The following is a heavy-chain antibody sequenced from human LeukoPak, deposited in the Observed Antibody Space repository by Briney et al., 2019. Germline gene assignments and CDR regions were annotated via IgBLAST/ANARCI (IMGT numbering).Heavy chain of an antibody. CDR3: ARGLRFLVV. D-gene: IGHD3-3*01. CDR1: GGSFSGYY. J-gene: IGHJ6*02. CDR2: INHSGST. V-gene: IGHV4-34*01. Sequence: SETLSLTCAVYGGSFSGYYWSWIRQPPGKGLEWIGEINHSGSTNYNPSLKSRVTISVDTPKNQFSLKLSSVTAADTAVYYCARGLRFLVVWGQGTTVTVSS.